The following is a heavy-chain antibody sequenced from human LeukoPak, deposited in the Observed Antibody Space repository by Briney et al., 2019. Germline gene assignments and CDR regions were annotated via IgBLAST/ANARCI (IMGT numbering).Heavy chain of an antibody. Sequence: GGSLRLSCAASGFTFSSYGMHWLRQAPGKGLEWVAFIRYDGSNKYYADSVKGRFTISRDNSKNTLYLQMNSLRAEDTAVYYCAKETYCSSTSCRSQYFQHWGQGTLVTVSS. V-gene: IGHV3-30*02. CDR1: GFTFSSYG. D-gene: IGHD2-2*01. CDR2: IRYDGSNK. CDR3: AKETYCSSTSCRSQYFQH. J-gene: IGHJ1*01.